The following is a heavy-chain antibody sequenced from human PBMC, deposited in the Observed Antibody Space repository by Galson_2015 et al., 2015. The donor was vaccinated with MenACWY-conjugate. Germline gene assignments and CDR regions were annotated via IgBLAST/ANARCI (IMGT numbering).Heavy chain of an antibody. J-gene: IGHJ4*02. Sequence: SLRLSCTPSGFTFTTYGMNWVRQAPGQGLEWVARIDPDGGTTDYAESMKGRFTISRDNAENTLFLQIHSLRFEDTAVYYCATAGSYLFDYWGQGALVTVSS. CDR3: ATAGSYLFDY. D-gene: IGHD1-26*01. V-gene: IGHV3-74*01. CDR1: GFTFTTYG. CDR2: IDPDGGTT.